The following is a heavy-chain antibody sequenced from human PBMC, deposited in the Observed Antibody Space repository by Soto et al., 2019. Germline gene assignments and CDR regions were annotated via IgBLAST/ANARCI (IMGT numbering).Heavy chain of an antibody. Sequence: QVQLVQSGAEVKKPGSSVKVSCKASGGTFSSYAISWVRQAPGQGLEWMGGIIPIFGTANYAQKFQGRVTITAAESTRTAYMELSSLRSEDTVVYYCAGARGLADAFWSGYHPDGYYYYYGMDVWGQGTTVTFSS. CDR2: IIPIFGTA. CDR1: GGTFSSYA. V-gene: IGHV1-69*01. CDR3: AGARGLADAFWSGYHPDGYYYYYGMDV. D-gene: IGHD3-3*01. J-gene: IGHJ6*02.